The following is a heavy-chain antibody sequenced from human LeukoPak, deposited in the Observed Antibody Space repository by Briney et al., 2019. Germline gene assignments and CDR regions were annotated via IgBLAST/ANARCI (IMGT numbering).Heavy chain of an antibody. CDR3: AGVVPAAKRGWFDP. V-gene: IGHV4-34*01. CDR1: GGSFSGYY. CDR2: INHSGST. J-gene: IGHJ5*02. D-gene: IGHD2-2*01. Sequence: SETLSLTCAVYGGSFSGYYWSWIRQPPGKGLEWIGEINHSGSTNYNPSLKSRVTISVDTSKNQFSLKLSSVTAVDTAVYYCAGVVPAAKRGWFDPWGQGTLVTVSS.